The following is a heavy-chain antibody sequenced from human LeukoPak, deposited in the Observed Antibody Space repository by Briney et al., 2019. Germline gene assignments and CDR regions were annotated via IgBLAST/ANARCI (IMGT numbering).Heavy chain of an antibody. CDR3: ARGTRRIPYDSSGYYRGYWYFDL. CDR2: INHSGST. J-gene: IGHJ2*01. D-gene: IGHD3-22*01. CDR1: GGSFSGYY. Sequence: SETLSLTCAVYGGSFSGYYWSWIRQPPGKGLEWIGEINHSGSTNYNPSLKSRVTISVDTSKNQFSLKLSSVTAADTTVYYCARGTRRIPYDSSGYYRGYWYFDLWGRGTLVTVSS. V-gene: IGHV4-34*01.